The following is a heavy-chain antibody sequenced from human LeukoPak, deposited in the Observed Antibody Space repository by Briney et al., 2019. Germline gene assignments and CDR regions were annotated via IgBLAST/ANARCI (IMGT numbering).Heavy chain of an antibody. Sequence: PGGSLRLSCAASGFTLKFSNYWMSWVRQAPGRGLEWVANIKPDGSETGFVDSVKGRFTISRDNARDSLYLQMNALRADDTAVYYCARDRRYYDSSQSFDVWGQGTLVIVSS. D-gene: IGHD3-22*01. J-gene: IGHJ3*01. V-gene: IGHV3-7*01. CDR1: GFTLKFSNYW. CDR2: IKPDGSET. CDR3: ARDRRYYDSSQSFDV.